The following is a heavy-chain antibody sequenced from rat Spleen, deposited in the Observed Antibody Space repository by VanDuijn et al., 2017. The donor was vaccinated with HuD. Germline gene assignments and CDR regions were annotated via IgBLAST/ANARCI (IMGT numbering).Heavy chain of an antibody. V-gene: IGHV5-17*01. J-gene: IGHJ2*01. CDR1: GFSFRDYA. Sequence: EVQLVESGGGLVQPGRSLKLSCAASGFSFRDYAMAWVRQAPKKGLEWVATIIYDGSRTYYRDSVKGRFTISRDNAKSTLFLQMDSLRSEDTATYYCARTGEPSYGYTYVEYFDYWGQGVMVTVSS. CDR2: IIYDGSRT. CDR3: ARTGEPSYGYTYVEYFDY. D-gene: IGHD1-6*01.